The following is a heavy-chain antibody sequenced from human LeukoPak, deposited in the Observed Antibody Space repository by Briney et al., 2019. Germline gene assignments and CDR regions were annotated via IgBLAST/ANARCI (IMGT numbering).Heavy chain of an antibody. CDR3: ARRTITAGFGSDY. D-gene: IGHD5-12*01. J-gene: IGHJ4*02. CDR2: INSDGSST. CDR1: GFTFSTYA. V-gene: IGHV3-74*01. Sequence: GGSLRLSCAASGFTFSTYAMSWVRQAPGKGPVWVSRINSDGSSTSYADSVKGRFAISRDNAKNSLNLQMNSLRAEDTAVYYCARRTITAGFGSDYWGQGTLVTVSS.